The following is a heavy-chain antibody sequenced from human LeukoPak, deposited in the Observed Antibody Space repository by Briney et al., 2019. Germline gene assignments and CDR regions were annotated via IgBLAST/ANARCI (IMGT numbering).Heavy chain of an antibody. CDR1: GFTFSGSA. CDR2: IRSKANSYAT. CDR3: ARVLVDYGGKRYDY. D-gene: IGHD4-23*01. J-gene: IGHJ4*02. Sequence: GGSLRLSCAASGFTFSGSAMHWVRQASGKGLEWVGRIRSKANSYATAYAASVKGRFTISRDDSKNTAYLQMNSLRAEDTAVYYCARVLVDYGGKRYDYWGQGTLVTVSS. V-gene: IGHV3-73*01.